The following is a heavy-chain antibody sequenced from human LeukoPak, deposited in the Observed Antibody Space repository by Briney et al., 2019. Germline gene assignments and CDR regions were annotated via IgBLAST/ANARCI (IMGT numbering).Heavy chain of an antibody. CDR1: GASISSGYY. D-gene: IGHD3-3*01. Sequence: SETLSLTCSVSGASISSGYYWGWIRQPPGKGLEWIGSIYHSGSTYYNPSLKSRVTISVDTSKNQFSLKLSSVTAADTAVYYCARDSKRYYDFWSGSKRTSGEFDYWGQGTLVTVSS. CDR3: ARDSKRYYDFWSGSKRTSGEFDY. CDR2: IYHSGST. J-gene: IGHJ4*02. V-gene: IGHV4-38-2*02.